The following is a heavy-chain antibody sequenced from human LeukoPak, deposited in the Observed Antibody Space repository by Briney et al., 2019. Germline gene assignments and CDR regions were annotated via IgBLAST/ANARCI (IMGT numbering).Heavy chain of an antibody. D-gene: IGHD2-15*01. J-gene: IGHJ4*02. V-gene: IGHV3-15*01. CDR3: TTEGGWSFYFDY. CDR1: GFAFNNAW. Sequence: GGSLRLSCAASGFAFNNAWMSWVRQAPGKGLEWVGRIKSKTDGGTTDYAAPVKGRFTISRDESKNTLYLQMNSLKTEDTAVYYCTTEGGWSFYFDYWGQGTLVTVSS. CDR2: IKSKTDGGTT.